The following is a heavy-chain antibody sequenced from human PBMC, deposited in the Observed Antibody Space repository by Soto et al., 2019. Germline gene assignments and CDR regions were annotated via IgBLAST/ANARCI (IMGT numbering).Heavy chain of an antibody. CDR2: ISGSGGST. CDR3: AKDRIAASRRCDY. V-gene: IGHV3-23*01. Sequence: GGSLRLSCAASGFTFSSYAMSWVRQAPGKGLEWVSAISGSGGSTYYADSVKGRFTISRDNSKNTLYLQMNSLRAEDTAVYYWAKDRIAASRRCDYWGQGTLVTVSS. CDR1: GFTFSSYA. D-gene: IGHD6-13*01. J-gene: IGHJ4*02.